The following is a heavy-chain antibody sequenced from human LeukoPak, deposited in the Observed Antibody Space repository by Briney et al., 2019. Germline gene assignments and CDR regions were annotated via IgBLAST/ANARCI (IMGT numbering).Heavy chain of an antibody. J-gene: IGHJ4*02. Sequence: SETLSLTCTVSGGSISSYYWSWIRQPPGKGLEWIGYIHYSGSTNYNPSLKSRVTISVDTSKNQFSLKLSSVTAADTAVYYCARDGPDGDFPYYFDYWGQGTLVTVSS. CDR3: ARDGPDGDFPYYFDY. CDR2: IHYSGST. D-gene: IGHD4-17*01. CDR1: GGSISSYY. V-gene: IGHV4-59*01.